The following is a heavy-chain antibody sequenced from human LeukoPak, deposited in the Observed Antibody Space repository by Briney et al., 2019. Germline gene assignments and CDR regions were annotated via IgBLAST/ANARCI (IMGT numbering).Heavy chain of an antibody. CDR1: GGSFSGYY. V-gene: IGHV4-34*01. D-gene: IGHD3-10*01. J-gene: IGHJ4*02. CDR3: ARVRSGRGDY. Sequence: SETLSLTCAVYGGSFSGYYWSWIRQLPGKGLEWIGEINHSGSTNYNPSLKSRVTISVDTSKNQFSLKLSSVTAADTAVYYCARVRSGRGDYWGQGTLVTVSS. CDR2: INHSGST.